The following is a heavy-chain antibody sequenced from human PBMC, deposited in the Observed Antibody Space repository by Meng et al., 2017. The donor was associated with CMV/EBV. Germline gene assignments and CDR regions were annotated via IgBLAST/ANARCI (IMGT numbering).Heavy chain of an antibody. CDR2: IESSNDNT. D-gene: IGHD3-10*02. V-gene: IGHV3-23*01. Sequence: VRLLQPGVALFHPGGSLGLACAASGFSLSHNAMSWVRQAPGKGLEWVSAIESSNDNTHYAESVKGRFAISRDASTNTLYLQMNNLRAEDTAIYYCAKDIFGWAFDYWGHGTLVTVSS. CDR1: GFSLSHNA. CDR3: AKDIFGWAFDY. J-gene: IGHJ4*01.